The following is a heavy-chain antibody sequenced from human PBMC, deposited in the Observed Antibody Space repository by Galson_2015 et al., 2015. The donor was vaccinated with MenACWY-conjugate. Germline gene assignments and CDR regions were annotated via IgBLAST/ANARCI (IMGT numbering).Heavy chain of an antibody. CDR3: ARDLKWDLSTGAFDM. Sequence: ETLSLTCTVSGGSISSSSYYWGWIRQPPGKGLEWIGSVYHSGSIYYNPSLKGRVTISVDTSKNQFSLRLSSVTATDTAVYYCARDLKWDLSTGAFDMWGQGTMVTISS. CDR2: VYHSGSI. V-gene: IGHV4-39*07. J-gene: IGHJ3*02. D-gene: IGHD1-26*01. CDR1: GGSISSSSYY.